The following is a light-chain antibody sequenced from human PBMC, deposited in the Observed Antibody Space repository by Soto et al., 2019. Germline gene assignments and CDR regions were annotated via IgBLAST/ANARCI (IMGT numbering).Light chain of an antibody. CDR1: QGVRSY. CDR2: GAS. Sequence: IQLTQSPSSLSASVGDRVTITCRASQGVRSYLAWFQQRPGKAPKLLIFGASTLQNGVPARFSGGGFGTEFTLTITSMPPEDFATYYCHQVYTYPRTCGQGTKVEIK. J-gene: IGKJ1*01. V-gene: IGKV1-9*01. CDR3: HQVYTYPRT.